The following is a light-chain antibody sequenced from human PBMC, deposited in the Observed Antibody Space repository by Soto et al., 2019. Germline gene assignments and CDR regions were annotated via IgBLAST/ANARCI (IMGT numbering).Light chain of an antibody. V-gene: IGKV1-13*02. CDR2: DVS. CDR1: QDIRGA. CDR3: QQFNSYPIT. J-gene: IGKJ5*01. Sequence: AIQVTQSPSSLSASVGDRVTITCRASQDIRGALAWYQQKPGKAPKLLICDVSTLESGVPSRFSGSGSGTKFTLTISSLQPEDFGTYYCQQFNSYPITFGHGTRLEIK.